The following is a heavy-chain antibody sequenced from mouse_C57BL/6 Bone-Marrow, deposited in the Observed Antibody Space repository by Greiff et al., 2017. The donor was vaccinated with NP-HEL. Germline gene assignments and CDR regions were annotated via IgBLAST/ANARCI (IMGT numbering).Heavy chain of an antibody. D-gene: IGHD1-1*02. CDR1: GYTFTSYW. V-gene: IGHV1-50*01. J-gene: IGHJ4*01. CDR3: ARWGGACYAMDY. CDR2: IDPSDGYT. Sequence: QVQLQQPGAELVKPGASVKLSCKASGYTFTSYWMQWVKQRPGQGLEWIGEIDPSDGYTNYNQKFKGKATLTVDNSSSTAYMQLSRLTAEDAAVYYCARWGGACYAMDYWGQGTSVTVSS.